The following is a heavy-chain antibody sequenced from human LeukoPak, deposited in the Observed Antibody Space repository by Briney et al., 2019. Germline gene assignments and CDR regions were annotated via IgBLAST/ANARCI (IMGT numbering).Heavy chain of an antibody. CDR1: GGSISSYY. CDR3: ARAPISSGYYYYGMDV. Sequence: PSETLSLTCTVSGGSISSYYWSWIRQPPGKGLEWIGYIYYSGSTNYNPSLKSRVTISVDTSKNQFSLKLSSVTAADTAVYYCARAPISSGYYYYGMDVWGQGTTVTVSS. D-gene: IGHD6-19*01. CDR2: IYYSGST. J-gene: IGHJ6*02. V-gene: IGHV4-59*01.